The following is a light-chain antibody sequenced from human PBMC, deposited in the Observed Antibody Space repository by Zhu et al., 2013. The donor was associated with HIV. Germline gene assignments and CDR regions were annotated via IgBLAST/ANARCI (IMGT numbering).Light chain of an antibody. Sequence: DIQMTQSPSTLSASVGDSVTITCRASQSINTWLAWYRQKPGKAPKVLIYKASTLQSGVPSRFSGSGSGTEFTLTISSLQPDDFGTYYCQQYNTYSWTFGQGTRVEIK. V-gene: IGKV1-5*03. CDR2: KAS. J-gene: IGKJ1*01. CDR3: QQYNTYSWT. CDR1: QSINTW.